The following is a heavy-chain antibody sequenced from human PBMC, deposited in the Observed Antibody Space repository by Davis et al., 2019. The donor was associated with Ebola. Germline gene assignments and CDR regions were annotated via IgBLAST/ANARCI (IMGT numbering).Heavy chain of an antibody. J-gene: IGHJ4*02. V-gene: IGHV3-30*02. CDR3: ARDSDDYSFDY. CDR2: IRYDGSDK. D-gene: IGHD4-11*01. CDR1: RFSFSSYG. Sequence: GESLKISCAASRFSFSSYGMQWVRQAPGKGLEWVAFIRYDGSDKYYADSVKGRFTISRDNSKNTLYLQMNSLRPEDTAVYYCARDSDDYSFDYWGQGTLVTVSS.